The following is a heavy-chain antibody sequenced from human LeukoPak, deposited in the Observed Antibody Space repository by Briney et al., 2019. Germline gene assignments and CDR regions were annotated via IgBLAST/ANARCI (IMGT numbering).Heavy chain of an antibody. CDR1: GGSFSGYY. V-gene: IGHV4-34*01. CDR2: INHSGGT. Sequence: PSETLSLTCAVYGGSFSGYYWSWIRQPPGKGLEWIGEINHSGGTNYNPSLKSRATISVDTSKNQFSLKLSSVTAADTAVYYCARGRGFGELFTYWGQGTLVTVSS. J-gene: IGHJ4*02. D-gene: IGHD3-10*01. CDR3: ARGRGFGELFTY.